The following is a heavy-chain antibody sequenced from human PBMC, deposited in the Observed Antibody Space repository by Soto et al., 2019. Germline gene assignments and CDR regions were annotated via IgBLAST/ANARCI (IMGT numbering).Heavy chain of an antibody. CDR3: ARGWVEGLSRQPPTDY. V-gene: IGHV3-74*01. CDR2: IDSYGSAT. Sequence: GSLRLSCAASGFTFSRYWMHWVRQAPGKGLVWVSRIDSYGSATSQVDSVEGRFTISRDNAKNTLYLQMNSLRAEDTAVYYCARGWVEGLSRQPPTDYWGQGTLVTVSS. J-gene: IGHJ4*02. D-gene: IGHD3-3*01. CDR1: GFTFSRYW.